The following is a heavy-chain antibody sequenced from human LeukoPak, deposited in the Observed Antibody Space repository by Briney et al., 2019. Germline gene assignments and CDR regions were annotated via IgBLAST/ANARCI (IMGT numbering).Heavy chain of an antibody. CDR2: IFYSGST. D-gene: IGHD6-13*01. CDR1: GGSFSSGGYY. V-gene: IGHV4-31*03. CDR3: AREDRVAAGATSWFDH. Sequence: PSQTLSLTCNVSGGSFSSGGYYWSWIRQPPGKGLEWIGYIFYSGSTYYNPSLKSRVTISVGTSNNQFSLKLSSVTAADTAVYYCAREDRVAAGATSWFDHWGQGTLVTVSS. J-gene: IGHJ5*02.